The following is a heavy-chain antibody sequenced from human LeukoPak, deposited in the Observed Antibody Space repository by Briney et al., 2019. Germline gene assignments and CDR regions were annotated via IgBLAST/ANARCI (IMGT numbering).Heavy chain of an antibody. D-gene: IGHD2-21*02. Sequence: GGSLRLSCAASGFTFSSYAMSWVRQAPGKGLEWVSALSGSGGSTYYADSVKGRFTISRDNSKNTLYLQMNSLRAEDTAVYYCAKSLHNCGGDCYPSYFDYWGQGTLVTVSS. CDR3: AKSLHNCGGDCYPSYFDY. V-gene: IGHV3-23*01. J-gene: IGHJ4*02. CDR1: GFTFSSYA. CDR2: LSGSGGST.